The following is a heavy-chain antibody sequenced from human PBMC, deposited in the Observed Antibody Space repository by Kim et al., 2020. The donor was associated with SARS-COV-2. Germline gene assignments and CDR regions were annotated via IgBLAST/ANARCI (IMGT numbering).Heavy chain of an antibody. CDR2: INHSGST. J-gene: IGHJ4*02. V-gene: IGHV4-34*01. D-gene: IGHD1-26*01. CDR3: ARGYGATDY. Sequence: SETLSLTCAVYGGSFSGYYWSWIRQPPGKGLEWIGEINHSGSTNYNPSLKSRVTISVDTSKNQFSLKLSSVTAADTAVYYCARGYGATDYWGQGTLVTVSS. CDR1: GGSFSGYY.